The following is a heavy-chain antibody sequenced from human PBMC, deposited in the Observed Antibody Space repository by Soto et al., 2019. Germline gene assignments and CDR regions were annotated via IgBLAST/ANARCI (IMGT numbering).Heavy chain of an antibody. J-gene: IGHJ4*02. D-gene: IGHD4-17*01. CDR1: AGSISSSSYY. CDR2: IYYSGSP. Sequence: PSETLSLTCTVSAGSISSSSYYWGWIRQPPGKGLEWIGSIYYSGSPYYNPSLKSRVTISVDTSKNQFSLKLSSVTAADTAVYYCARHPTVTEYYFDYWGQGTLVTVSS. CDR3: ARHPTVTEYYFDY. V-gene: IGHV4-39*01.